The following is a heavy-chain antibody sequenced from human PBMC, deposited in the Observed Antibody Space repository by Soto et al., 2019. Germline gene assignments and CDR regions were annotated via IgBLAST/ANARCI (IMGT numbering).Heavy chain of an antibody. CDR2: IIPLFGTA. J-gene: IGHJ6*02. V-gene: IGHV1-69*01. Sequence: GASVKVSCKASGDGFNSIAITWVRQAPGQVLEWMGGIIPLFGTANYADNFQGRVTISADVFTNTAYMEMSSLRFEDTAVYYCARDFPPLKGLSHIDVWGQGTTVTVSS. CDR3: ARDFPPLKGLSHIDV. CDR1: GDGFNSIA. D-gene: IGHD3-16*02.